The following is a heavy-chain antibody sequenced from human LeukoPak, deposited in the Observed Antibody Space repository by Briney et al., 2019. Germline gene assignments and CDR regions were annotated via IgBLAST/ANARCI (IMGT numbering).Heavy chain of an antibody. J-gene: IGHJ4*02. D-gene: IGHD4-17*01. Sequence: PSETLSLTCTVSGGSISSYYWSWIRQPPGKGLEFIGHVHYSGTTNHNPSLRSRVTISIDTSKKHFFLKLKSVTAADTAVYYCATGYGDFRVEGRYFYSWGQGTLVTVSS. CDR1: GGSISSYY. V-gene: IGHV4-59*01. CDR2: VHYSGTT. CDR3: ATGYGDFRVEGRYFYS.